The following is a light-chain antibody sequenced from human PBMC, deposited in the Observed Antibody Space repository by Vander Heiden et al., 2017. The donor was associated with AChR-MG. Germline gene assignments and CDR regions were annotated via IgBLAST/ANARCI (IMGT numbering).Light chain of an antibody. Sequence: SYVLTQPPSVSVAPGQTARITCGGNNIGSRNVHWYQQKPGQAPVLVVYDDGDRPSGIPERFSGSNSGNSATLTISRVEAGDEADYYCQVWDSPSDYVVFGGGTKLTVL. J-gene: IGLJ2*01. CDR3: QVWDSPSDYVV. CDR2: DDG. CDR1: NIGSRN. V-gene: IGLV3-21*02.